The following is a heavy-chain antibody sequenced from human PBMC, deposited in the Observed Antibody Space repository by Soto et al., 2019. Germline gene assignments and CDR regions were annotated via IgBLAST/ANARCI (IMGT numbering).Heavy chain of an antibody. D-gene: IGHD3-22*01. J-gene: IGHJ5*02. Sequence: SATXSLTCTLSVCSIIIGEYYLSWMRQPPGKVLEWIGYIYYSGITYYNPSLKSRFTISVDTSRNQFSLKLSSVPAADTAVYFCARKGAEYYDSSGYCKYWLEPWGQGTLVTV. CDR3: ARKGAEYYDSSGYCKYWLEP. CDR2: IYYSGIT. V-gene: IGHV4-30-4*01. CDR1: VCSIIIGEYY.